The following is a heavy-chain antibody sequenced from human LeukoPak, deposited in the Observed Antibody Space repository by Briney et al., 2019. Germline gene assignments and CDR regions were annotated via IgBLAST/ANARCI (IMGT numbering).Heavy chain of an antibody. CDR3: AKAPYYDILTGYLDY. Sequence: GGSLRLSCAASGFTFSSYAMHWVRQAPGKGLEWVAAISYDGSNKYYADSVKGRFTISRDNAKNSLYLQMNSLRAEDTAVYYCAKAPYYDILTGYLDYWGQGTLVTVSS. J-gene: IGHJ4*02. V-gene: IGHV3-30-3*01. CDR1: GFTFSSYA. CDR2: ISYDGSNK. D-gene: IGHD3-9*01.